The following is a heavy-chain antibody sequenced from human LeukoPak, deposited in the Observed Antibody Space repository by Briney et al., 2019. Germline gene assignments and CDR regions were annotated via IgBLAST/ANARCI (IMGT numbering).Heavy chain of an antibody. V-gene: IGHV3-48*04. Sequence: GGSLRLSCAASGFTFSSYSMNWVRQAPGKGLEWVSYISSGSSTIYYTDSVKGRFTISRDNAKNSLYLQMNSLRAEDTALYYCAREGVRYDSTGYYYYDYFDYWGQGTLVTVSS. CDR3: AREGVRYDSTGYYYYDYFDY. CDR2: ISSGSSTI. J-gene: IGHJ4*02. D-gene: IGHD3-22*01. CDR1: GFTFSSYS.